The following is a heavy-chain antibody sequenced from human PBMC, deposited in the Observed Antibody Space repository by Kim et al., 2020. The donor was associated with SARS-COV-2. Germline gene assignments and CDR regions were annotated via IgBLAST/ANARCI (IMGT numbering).Heavy chain of an antibody. CDR1: GFTFSSYA. V-gene: IGHV3-23*01. CDR2: ISGSGGST. J-gene: IGHJ4*02. D-gene: IGHD6-13*01. CDR3: AKVSKAAGTTVHTRPGDL. Sequence: GGSLRLSCAASGFTFSSYALSWVRQAPGKGLEWVSAISGSGGSTYYADSVKGRFTISRDNSKNTLYLQMNSLRAEDTAVYYCAKVSKAAGTTVHTRPGDLWGQGTLVTVSS.